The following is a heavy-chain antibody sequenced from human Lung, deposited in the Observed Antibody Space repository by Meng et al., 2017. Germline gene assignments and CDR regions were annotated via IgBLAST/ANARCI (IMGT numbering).Heavy chain of an antibody. CDR2: INHSGST. CDR1: GGSFSDYY. J-gene: IGHJ4*02. D-gene: IGHD4-11*01. V-gene: IGHV4-34*01. Sequence: VQLQQGGAGVLKPSETLFLTCVVSGGSFSDYYWSWFRQPPGKGLEWIGEINHSGSTNYNPSLESRATISVDTSQNNLSLKLSSVTAADSAVYYCARGPTTMAHDFDYWGQGTLVTVSS. CDR3: ARGPTTMAHDFDY.